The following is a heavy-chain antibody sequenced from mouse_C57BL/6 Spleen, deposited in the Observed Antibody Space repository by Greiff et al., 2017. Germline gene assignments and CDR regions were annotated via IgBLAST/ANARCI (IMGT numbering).Heavy chain of an antibody. D-gene: IGHD2-4*01. CDR2: IDPSDSET. CDR3: ARREIYYDSYFDY. J-gene: IGHJ2*01. CDR1: GYTFTSYW. Sequence: QVQLKQPGAELVRPGSSVKLSCKASGYTFTSYWMHWVKQRPIQGLEWIGNIDPSDSETHYNQKFKDKATLTVDKSSSTAYMQLSSLTSEDSAVYYCARREIYYDSYFDYWGQGTTLTVSS. V-gene: IGHV1-52*01.